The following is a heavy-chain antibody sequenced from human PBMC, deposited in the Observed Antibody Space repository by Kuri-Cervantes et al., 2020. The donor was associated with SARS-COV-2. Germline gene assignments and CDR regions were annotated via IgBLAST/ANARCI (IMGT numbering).Heavy chain of an antibody. CDR3: VRVGTAESWGAFDI. CDR1: GFTVSSNY. D-gene: IGHD2-2*01. CDR2: IYSGGST. J-gene: IGHJ3*02. V-gene: IGHV3-66*01. Sequence: GESLKISCAASGFTVSSNYMSWVRQAPGKGLEWVSVIYSGGSTYYADSVKGRSTISRDNSKNTLYLQMNSLRAEDTAVYYCVRVGTAESWGAFDIWGQGTMVTVSS.